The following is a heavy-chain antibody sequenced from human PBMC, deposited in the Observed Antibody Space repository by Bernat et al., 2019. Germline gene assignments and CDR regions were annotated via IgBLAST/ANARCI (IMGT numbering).Heavy chain of an antibody. V-gene: IGHV3-64D*06. CDR1: GFTFSSYA. CDR3: VKFSGANYYGSGSKGPDFDY. CDR2: ISSNGGST. Sequence: EVQLVESGGGLVQPGGSLRLSCSASGFTFSSYAMHWVRQAPGKGLEYVSAISSNGGSTYYADSVKGRFTISRDNSKNTLYLQMSSLRAEDTVVYYCVKFSGANYYGSGSKGPDFDYWGQGTLVTVSS. J-gene: IGHJ4*02. D-gene: IGHD3-10*01.